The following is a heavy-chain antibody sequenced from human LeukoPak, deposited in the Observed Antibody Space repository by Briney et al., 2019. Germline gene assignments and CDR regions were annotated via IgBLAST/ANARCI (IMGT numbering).Heavy chain of an antibody. D-gene: IGHD3-22*01. CDR1: GFIFSSYA. CDR3: AKEKTYYYDSSGCFDY. CDR2: ISGSGGNT. J-gene: IGHJ4*02. Sequence: GGSLRLSCAASGFIFSSYAMSWVRQAPGKGLEWVSTISGSGGNTYYADSVKGRFTISRDNSKNTVYLQMNSLRAEDTAVYYCAKEKTYYYDSSGCFDYWGQGTLVTVSS. V-gene: IGHV3-23*01.